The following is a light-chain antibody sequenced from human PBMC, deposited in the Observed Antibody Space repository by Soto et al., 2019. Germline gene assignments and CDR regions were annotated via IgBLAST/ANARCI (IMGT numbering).Light chain of an antibody. V-gene: IGKV1-39*01. CDR3: QKTHAVPLT. CDR1: QPISNY. CDR2: GAS. Sequence: DVQMTQSPSSLSPSVRGRITITCRASQPISNYLNWYQQKAGEAPNLLIFGASSLQTGVPSKLSGSGYGTDFTLIINNLHPDDFATYYCQKTHAVPLTFGQGTRLEIK. J-gene: IGKJ5*01.